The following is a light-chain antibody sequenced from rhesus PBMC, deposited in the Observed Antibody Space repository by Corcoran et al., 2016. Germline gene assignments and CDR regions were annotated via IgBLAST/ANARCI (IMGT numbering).Light chain of an antibody. CDR3: LQDIQLPLT. J-gene: IGKJ4*01. Sequence: DIVMTQTPLSLPVTPGEPASISCRSSQSLLHSTGYTYLFWYQLKPGQSPQLLIYLGSNRASGVPDRFGGRGSRTDVTLKISRVEAEDVGVYYCLQDIQLPLTFGGGTKVEIK. CDR1: QSLLHSTGYTY. V-gene: IGKV2-78*01. CDR2: LGS.